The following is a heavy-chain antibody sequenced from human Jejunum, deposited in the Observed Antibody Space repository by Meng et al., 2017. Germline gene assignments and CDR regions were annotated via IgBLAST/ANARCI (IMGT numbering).Heavy chain of an antibody. J-gene: IGHJ4*02. Sequence: QVQLQQWGAGLLKPSETLSLTCAVHGGSFSGYYWSWIRQSPGKGLEWIGEVYRSGNTNYNSSFEGRVTISMDKSKNQLSLRLTSVTAADTAVYYCAKAQSIGGLGNQLAYWGQGTLVTVSS. D-gene: IGHD2-21*01. CDR1: GGSFSGYY. V-gene: IGHV4-34*01. CDR2: VYRSGNT. CDR3: AKAQSIGGLGNQLAY.